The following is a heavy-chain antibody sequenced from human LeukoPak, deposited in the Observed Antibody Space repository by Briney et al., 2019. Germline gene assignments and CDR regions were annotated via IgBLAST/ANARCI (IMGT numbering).Heavy chain of an antibody. CDR2: ISGSGGSA. D-gene: IGHD2-21*02. Sequence: PGGSLRLSCAASGFTFSSYAMSWVRQAPGKGLEWVSAISGSGGSAYYADTVKGRFTISRHNSKTTLYLKMNSLRAEDTAVYYCAKDPSVYCGGDCYWQTNWYFDLWGRGTLVTVSS. CDR1: GFTFSSYA. CDR3: AKDPSVYCGGDCYWQTNWYFDL. J-gene: IGHJ2*01. V-gene: IGHV3-23*01.